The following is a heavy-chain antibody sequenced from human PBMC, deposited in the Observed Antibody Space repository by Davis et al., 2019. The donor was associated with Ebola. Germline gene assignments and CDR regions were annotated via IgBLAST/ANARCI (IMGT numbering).Heavy chain of an antibody. CDR2: FYYTGNT. CDR3: ARRGDFWSGFTN. J-gene: IGHJ4*02. CDR1: RASVRSYY. V-gene: IGHV4-59*02. D-gene: IGHD3-3*01. Sequence: SETLSLTCTMARASVRSYYWSWIRQPPGKGLEWIGYFYYTGNTNYNPSLKSRVTISADSSKKQFSLMLTSVTAADTAVYYCARRGDFWSGFTNWGQGTLVTVSS.